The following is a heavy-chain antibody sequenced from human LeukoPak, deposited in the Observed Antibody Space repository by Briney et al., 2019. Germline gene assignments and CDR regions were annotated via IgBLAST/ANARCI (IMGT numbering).Heavy chain of an antibody. V-gene: IGHV3-23*01. Sequence: GGSLRLSCTASGFTFGDYAMSWFRQAPGKGLEWVSGISPSGDITYYADSVKGRFTISRDNSKNTLHLEVISLTAEDTAVYYCAKDDAWIRFGEWSQGTLVTVSS. CDR3: AKDDAWIRFGE. D-gene: IGHD3-10*01. CDR2: ISPSGDIT. J-gene: IGHJ4*02. CDR1: GFTFGDYA.